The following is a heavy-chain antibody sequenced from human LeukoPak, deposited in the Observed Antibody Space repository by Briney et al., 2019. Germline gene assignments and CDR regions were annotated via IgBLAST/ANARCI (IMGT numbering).Heavy chain of an antibody. CDR2: ISGSGHDI. CDR3: TRDPRHFDS. Sequence: GGSLRLSCAASGFTFRDSYMTWVRQAPGKGVEWVAYISGSGHDINYSDSVKGRFTISRDNAKNSLHLQMSSLRVEDTAVYYCTRDPRHFDSCGQGTLVTVSS. D-gene: IGHD6-6*01. CDR1: GFTFRDSY. J-gene: IGHJ5*01. V-gene: IGHV3-11*04.